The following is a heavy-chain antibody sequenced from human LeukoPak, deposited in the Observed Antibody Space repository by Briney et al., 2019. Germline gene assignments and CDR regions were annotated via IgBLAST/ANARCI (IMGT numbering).Heavy chain of an antibody. CDR2: IYYSGST. CDR1: GGSISSSSYY. D-gene: IGHD1-26*01. V-gene: IGHV4-39*01. J-gene: IGHJ4*02. Sequence: SETLSLTCTVSGGSISSSSYYWGWIRQPPGKGLEWIGSIYYSGSTYYNPSLKSRVTISVDTSKNQFSLKLSSVTAADTAVYYCARHVGATGFDYWGQGTLVTVSS. CDR3: ARHVGATGFDY.